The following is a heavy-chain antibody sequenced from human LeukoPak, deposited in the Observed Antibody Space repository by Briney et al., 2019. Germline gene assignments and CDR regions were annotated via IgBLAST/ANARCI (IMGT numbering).Heavy chain of an antibody. CDR2: ISYDGSNK. CDR3: ARGKAYDSSGNDY. CDR1: GFTFSSYA. D-gene: IGHD3-22*01. J-gene: IGHJ4*02. Sequence: GRSLRLSCAASGFTFSSYAMHWVRQAPGKGLEWVAVISYDGSNKYYADSVKGRFTISRDNSKNTLYLQMNSLRAEDTAVYYCARGKAYDSSGNDYWGQGTLVTVSS. V-gene: IGHV3-30-3*01.